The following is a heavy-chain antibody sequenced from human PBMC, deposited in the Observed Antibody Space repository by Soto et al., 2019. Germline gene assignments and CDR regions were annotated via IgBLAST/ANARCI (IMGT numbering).Heavy chain of an antibody. D-gene: IGHD4-4*01. Sequence: QVQLPESGPGLVKPSGSLSLTCAVSGASITSHSWWNWVRQHPGKGMEWIGEVYHTASTNYNSSLESRVTTSVDKSKNQFSRTLNSVTGADTAVYFCARIWPGGNFPPDYFYSWGRGTLVTVSS. CDR2: VYHTAST. CDR1: GASITSHSW. J-gene: IGHJ4*02. V-gene: IGHV4-4*02. CDR3: ARIWPGGNFPPDYFYS.